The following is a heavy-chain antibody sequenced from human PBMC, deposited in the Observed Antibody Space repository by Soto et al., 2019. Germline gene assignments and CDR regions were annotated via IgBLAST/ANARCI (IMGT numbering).Heavy chain of an antibody. V-gene: IGHV4-34*01. CDR1: GGSFSGYY. CDR2: INHSGST. CDR3: ARVSWTYYYHYGKAF. J-gene: IGHJ6*02. Sequence: PSETLSLTCAVYGGSFSGYYWSWIRQPPGKGLEWIGEINHSGSTNYNPSLKSRVTISVDTSKNQFSLKLSSVTAADTAVYYCARVSWTYYYHYGKAFRAQGSTVPVS. D-gene: IGHD5-12*01.